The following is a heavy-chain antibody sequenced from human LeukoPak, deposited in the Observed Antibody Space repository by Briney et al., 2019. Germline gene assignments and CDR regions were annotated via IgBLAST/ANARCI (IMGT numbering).Heavy chain of an antibody. J-gene: IGHJ5*02. CDR2: IFSNDEK. CDR1: GFSLSNARMG. CDR3: PRIRGTIVLCSDP. D-gene: IGHD1-26*01. V-gene: IGHV2-26*02. Sequence: SGPTLVNPTETLTLTCTVSGFSLSNARMGVSWIRQPPGKALEWLAHIFSNDEKSYSTSLKSRLTISKDTSKSQVVLTMTNMDPVNTPTYYWPRIRGTIVLCSDPWGQGTLVTVSS.